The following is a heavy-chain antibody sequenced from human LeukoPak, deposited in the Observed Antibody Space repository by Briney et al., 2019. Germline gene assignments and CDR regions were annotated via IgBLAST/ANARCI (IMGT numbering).Heavy chain of an antibody. CDR2: MNPNSGNT. Sequence: ASVKVSCKASGYTLSNYDINWVRQAAGHGLEWMGWMNPNSGNTGSAQKFQGRVTMTRSPSISTAYMELTSLRSEDTAVYYCASPTKQDTVVDQYSGSTRHYYGMDVWGQGTTVIVSS. D-gene: IGHD5-12*01. J-gene: IGHJ6*02. V-gene: IGHV1-8*01. CDR1: GYTLSNYD. CDR3: ASPTKQDTVVDQYSGSTRHYYGMDV.